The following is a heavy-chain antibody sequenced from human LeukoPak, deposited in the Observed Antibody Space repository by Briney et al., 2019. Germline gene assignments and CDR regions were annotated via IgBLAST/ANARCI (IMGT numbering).Heavy chain of an antibody. CDR3: ANDFDH. J-gene: IGHJ4*02. Sequence: GGSLRLSCAASGFTFYNYAMSWVRPAPGKGLEWVSTISGSDDNTYYADSVKGRFTISRDISKNTLYLQMNSLRAGDTALYYCANDFDHWGQGTLVTVSS. CDR2: ISGSDDNT. V-gene: IGHV3-23*01. CDR1: GFTFYNYA.